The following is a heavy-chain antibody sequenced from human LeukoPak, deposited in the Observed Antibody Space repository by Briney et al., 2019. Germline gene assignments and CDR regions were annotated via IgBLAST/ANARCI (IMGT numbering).Heavy chain of an antibody. V-gene: IGHV1-46*01. Sequence: ASVKVSCKASGYTFTNNYLHWVRQAPGQGLEWMGMIYPRDGSTSYAQNFQSRVTVTRDTSTTTVHMELRGLRSEDTAVYYCARDQEGFDYWGQGTVVTVSS. CDR1: GYTFTNNY. J-gene: IGHJ4*02. CDR2: IYPRDGST. CDR3: ARDQEGFDY.